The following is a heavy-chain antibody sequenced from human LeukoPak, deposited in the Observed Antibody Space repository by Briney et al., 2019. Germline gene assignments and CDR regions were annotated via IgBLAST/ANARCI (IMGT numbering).Heavy chain of an antibody. Sequence: PSETLSLTCAVSGGSISSGGYSWSWIRQPPGKGLEWIGYIYHSGSTYYNPSLKSRVTISVDRSKNQFSLKLSSVTAADTAVYYSARVNPPFAYCGGDCYSGVAFDIWGQGTMVTVSS. J-gene: IGHJ3*02. D-gene: IGHD2-21*02. CDR1: GGSISSGGYS. CDR3: ARVNPPFAYCGGDCYSGVAFDI. CDR2: IYHSGST. V-gene: IGHV4-30-2*01.